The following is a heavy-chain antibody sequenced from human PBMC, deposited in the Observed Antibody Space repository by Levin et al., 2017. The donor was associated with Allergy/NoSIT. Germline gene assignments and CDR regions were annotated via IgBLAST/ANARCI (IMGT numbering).Heavy chain of an antibody. CDR1: GFTFSSYA. D-gene: IGHD6-19*01. V-gene: IGHV3-23*01. CDR3: AKEVRYSSGWVSYYYYGMDV. J-gene: IGHJ6*02. Sequence: GESLKISCAASGFTFSSYAMSWVRQAPGKGLEWVSAISGSGGSTYYADSVKGRFTISRDNSKNTLYLQMNSLRAEDTAVYYCAKEVRYSSGWVSYYYYGMDVWGQGTTVTVSS. CDR2: ISGSGGST.